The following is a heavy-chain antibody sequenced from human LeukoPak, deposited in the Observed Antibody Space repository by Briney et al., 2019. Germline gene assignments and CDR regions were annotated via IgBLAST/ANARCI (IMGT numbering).Heavy chain of an antibody. D-gene: IGHD3-10*01. Sequence: SVKVSCKASGGTFSSYAISWVRQAPGQGLEWMGGIIPIFGTANYAQKFQGRVTITADESTSTAYMELSSLRSEDTDVYYCARWFSVTMAGDETWGQGTLVTVSS. CDR3: ARWFSVTMAGDET. J-gene: IGHJ5*02. CDR1: GGTFSSYA. V-gene: IGHV1-69*13. CDR2: IIPIFGTA.